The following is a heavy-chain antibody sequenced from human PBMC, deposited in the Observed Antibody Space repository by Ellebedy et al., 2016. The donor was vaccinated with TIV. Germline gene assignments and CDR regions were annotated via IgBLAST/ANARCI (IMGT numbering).Heavy chain of an antibody. Sequence: PGGSLRLSCVASGFSFGSHSMNWVRQAPGKGLEWVSSISSISGDIQYADSVKGRFIISRDNAKNTVSLQMDSLSAEDTAVYDCARGAVVGLIWSGYYCDYWGQGSLVTVSS. J-gene: IGHJ4*02. V-gene: IGHV3-21*01. CDR1: GFSFGSHS. CDR2: ISSISGDI. CDR3: ARGAVVGLIWSGYYCDY. D-gene: IGHD3-3*01.